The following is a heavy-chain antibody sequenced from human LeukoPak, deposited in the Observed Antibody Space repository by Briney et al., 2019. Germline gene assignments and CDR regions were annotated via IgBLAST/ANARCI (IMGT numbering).Heavy chain of an antibody. J-gene: IGHJ4*02. Sequence: PSETLSLTCAVYGGSFSGYYWSWIRQPPGKGLEWIGEINHSGSTNYNPSLKSRVTISVDTSKNQFSLKLSSVTAADTAVYYCARHTYYYDSSGYYGFDYWGQGTLVTVSP. CDR3: ARHTYYYDSSGYYGFDY. D-gene: IGHD3-22*01. CDR1: GGSFSGYY. CDR2: INHSGST. V-gene: IGHV4-34*01.